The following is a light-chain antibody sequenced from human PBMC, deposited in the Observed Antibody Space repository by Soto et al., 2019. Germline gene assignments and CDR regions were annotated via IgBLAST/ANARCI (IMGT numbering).Light chain of an antibody. CDR1: QSISNY. J-gene: IGKJ2*01. V-gene: IGKV1-39*01. CDR2: AAS. CDR3: QQSYSIPFT. Sequence: DIQMTQSPSSLSASVGDRVTISCRASQSISNYLNWYQQKPGKAPKLLMYAASNLQSGVPSRFSGSESGTDFTLTISSLQPEDVATYYCQQSYSIPFTFGQGTNLEIK.